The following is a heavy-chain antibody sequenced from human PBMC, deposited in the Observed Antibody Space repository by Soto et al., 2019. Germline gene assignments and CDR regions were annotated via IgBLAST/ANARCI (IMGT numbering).Heavy chain of an antibody. Sequence: PXVSLSIAFAASGFTVSDHYRSWIRQAPGKGLEWIGYSSNSGSFTRYADSVKGRFSISRDNAKNSLYLQINSLRGDDTAIYYCVRSGDNYNLLDYWGQGTPVTVSS. CDR3: VRSGDNYNLLDY. D-gene: IGHD1-1*01. CDR1: GFTVSDHY. J-gene: IGHJ4*02. V-gene: IGHV3-11*06. CDR2: SSNSGSFT.